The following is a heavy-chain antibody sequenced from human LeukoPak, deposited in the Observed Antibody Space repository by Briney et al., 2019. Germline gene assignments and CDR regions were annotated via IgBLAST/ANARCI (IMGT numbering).Heavy chain of an antibody. J-gene: IGHJ4*02. CDR1: GGSITTYY. CDR3: ASGSVVTALDQ. CDR2: IYYTGNT. V-gene: IGHV4-59*01. D-gene: IGHD2-21*02. Sequence: SETLSLTCAVSGGSITTYYWTWIRQPPGQALEGIGYIYYTGNTKYNPSLESRVTISIDTSKNEFSLKIYSVNAADTAVYFCASGSVVTALDQWGQGTLVTVSS.